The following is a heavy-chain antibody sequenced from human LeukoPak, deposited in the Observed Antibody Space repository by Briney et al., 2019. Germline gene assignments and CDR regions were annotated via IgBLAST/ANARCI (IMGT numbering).Heavy chain of an antibody. CDR1: GFTFSSYS. CDR2: ISSSSSYI. D-gene: IGHD3-22*01. CDR3: ARDQAVGYYDSSGHYNYYYYYMDV. J-gene: IGHJ6*03. V-gene: IGHV3-21*01. Sequence: GGSLRLSYAASGFTFSSYSMNWVRQAPGKGLEWVSSISSSSSYIYYADSVKGRFTISRDNAKNSLYLQMNSLRAEDTAVYYCARDQAVGYYDSSGHYNYYYYYMDVWGKGTTVTVSS.